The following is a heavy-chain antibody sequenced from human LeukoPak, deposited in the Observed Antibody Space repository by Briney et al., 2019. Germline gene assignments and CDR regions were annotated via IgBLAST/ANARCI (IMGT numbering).Heavy chain of an antibody. D-gene: IGHD3-16*01. CDR3: ARDQRRYDYAWGSYFGFDY. Sequence: SVKVSCKASGGTFSSYAISWVRQAPGQGLEWMGRIIPIFGTANYAQKFQGRVTITTDESTSTAYMELSSLRSEDTAVYYCARDQRRYDYAWGSYFGFDYWGQGTLVTVSS. V-gene: IGHV1-69*05. CDR1: GGTFSSYA. J-gene: IGHJ4*02. CDR2: IIPIFGTA.